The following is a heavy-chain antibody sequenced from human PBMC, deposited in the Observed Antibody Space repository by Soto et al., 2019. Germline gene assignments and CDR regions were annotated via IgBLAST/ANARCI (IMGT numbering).Heavy chain of an antibody. Sequence: GSGPTLVNPTQTLTLTCTFSGFSLSTSGVGVGWIRQPPGKALEWLALIYWDDDKRYSPSLKSRLTITKDTSKNQVVLTMTNMDPVDTATYYCAHRRDYDILTGYWEIFDYWGQGTLVTVSS. J-gene: IGHJ4*02. CDR1: GFSLSTSGVG. D-gene: IGHD3-9*01. CDR3: AHRRDYDILTGYWEIFDY. V-gene: IGHV2-5*02. CDR2: IYWDDDK.